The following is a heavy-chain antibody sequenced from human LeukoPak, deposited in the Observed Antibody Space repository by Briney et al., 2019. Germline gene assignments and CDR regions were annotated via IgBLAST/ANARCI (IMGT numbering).Heavy chain of an antibody. CDR3: ARGLYGDPVGFDF. CDR2: VYTDGITT. D-gene: IGHD4-23*01. CDR1: GFTFTNYY. J-gene: IGHJ4*02. V-gene: IGHV3-74*01. Sequence: GGSLRLSCAASGFTFTNYYMHWVRQAPGEGPVWVSRVYTDGITTNYADSVKGRFTISRDNAQNALYLQMHSLRAEDTAVYYCARGLYGDPVGFDFWGQGILVTVSS.